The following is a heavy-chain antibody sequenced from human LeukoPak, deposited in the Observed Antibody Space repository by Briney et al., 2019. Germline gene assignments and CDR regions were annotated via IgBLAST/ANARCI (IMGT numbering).Heavy chain of an antibody. Sequence: SETLSLTCTVSGGSISYGGYYWSWIRQHPGQGLEWIGYVSYSGSTYYNASLESRLSISVDTSKNQFSLNLRSVTAADTAVNYCARAPRGYSGYDFSYWFDPWGQGILVTVSS. CDR1: GGSISYGGYY. J-gene: IGHJ5*02. CDR2: VSYSGST. CDR3: ARAPRGYSGYDFSYWFDP. V-gene: IGHV4-31*03. D-gene: IGHD5-12*01.